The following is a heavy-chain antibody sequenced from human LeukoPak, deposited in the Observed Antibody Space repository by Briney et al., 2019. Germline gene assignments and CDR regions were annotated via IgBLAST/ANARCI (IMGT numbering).Heavy chain of an antibody. CDR3: AKDDYGGNSVFNAFDI. J-gene: IGHJ3*02. CDR1: GFTFSSYA. Sequence: GGSLRLSCAASGFTFSSYAMSWVRQAPGKGLEWVSAISGSGGSTYYADSVKGRFTISRDNSKNTLYLQMNSLRAEDTAVYYCAKDDYGGNSVFNAFDIWGQGTIVTVSS. CDR2: ISGSGGST. D-gene: IGHD4-23*01. V-gene: IGHV3-23*01.